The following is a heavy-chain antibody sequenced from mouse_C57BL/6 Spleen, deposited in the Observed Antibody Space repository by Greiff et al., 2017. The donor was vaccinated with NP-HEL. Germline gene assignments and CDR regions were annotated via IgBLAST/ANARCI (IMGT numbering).Heavy chain of an antibody. CDR2: IDPANGNT. J-gene: IGHJ4*01. CDR3: AMWYYYGSSLYYAMDY. D-gene: IGHD1-1*01. Sequence: EVQLQQSVAELVRPGASVKLSCTASGFNIKNTYMHWVKQRPEQGLEWIGRIDPANGNTKYDPKFQGKAPITADTSSNTAYLQLSSLTSEDTAIYYCAMWYYYGSSLYYAMDYWGQGTSVTVSS. CDR1: GFNIKNTY. V-gene: IGHV14-3*01.